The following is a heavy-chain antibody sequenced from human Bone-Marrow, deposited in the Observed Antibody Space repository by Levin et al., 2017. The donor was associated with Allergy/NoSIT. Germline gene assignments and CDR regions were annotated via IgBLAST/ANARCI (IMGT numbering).Heavy chain of an antibody. Sequence: SETLSLTCTVSGGSISSSSYYWGWIRQPPGKGLEWIGSIYYSGSTYYNPSLKSRVTISVDTSKNQFSLKLSSVTAADTAVYYCARQPPGIAAAGTYYYYYMDAWGKGTTVTVSS. CDR2: IYYSGST. J-gene: IGHJ6*03. CDR3: ARQPPGIAAAGTYYYYYMDA. D-gene: IGHD6-13*01. CDR1: GGSISSSSYY. V-gene: IGHV4-39*01.